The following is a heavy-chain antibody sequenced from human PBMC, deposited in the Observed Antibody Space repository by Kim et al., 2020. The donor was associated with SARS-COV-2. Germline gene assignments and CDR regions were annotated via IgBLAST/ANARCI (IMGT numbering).Heavy chain of an antibody. V-gene: IGHV4-59*01. D-gene: IGHD3-16*01. CDR1: GGSISSYY. CDR2: IYYSGST. CDR3: ARDSAITFGGAYYYSYGMDV. Sequence: SETLSLTCTVSGGSISSYYWSWIRQPPGKGLEWIGYIYYSGSTNYNPSLMSRVTISVDTSKNQFSLKLSSGTAADAAVCYCARDSAITFGGAYYYSYGMDVWGQGTTVPVSS. J-gene: IGHJ6*02.